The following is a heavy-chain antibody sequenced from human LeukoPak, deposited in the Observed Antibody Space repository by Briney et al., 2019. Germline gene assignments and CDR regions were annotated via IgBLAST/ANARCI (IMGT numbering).Heavy chain of an antibody. D-gene: IGHD1-26*01. CDR2: INPSGGST. J-gene: IGHJ4*02. V-gene: IGHV1-46*01. CDR3: AREMPFRPRRVGRWSYYLWN. Sequence: ASVKVSCKASGGTFSSYAISWARQAPGQGLEWMGIINPSGGSTSYAQKFQGRVTMIRDTSTSTVYMELSSLRSEDTAVYYCAREMPFRPRRVGRWSYYLWNWGQGTLVTVSS. CDR1: GGTFSSYA.